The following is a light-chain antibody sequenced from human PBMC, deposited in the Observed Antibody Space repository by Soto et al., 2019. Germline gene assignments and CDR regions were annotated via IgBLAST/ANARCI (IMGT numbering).Light chain of an antibody. V-gene: IGKV1-39*01. Sequence: DIQMTPSPSSLSASVGDRVTITCRASQNIDSYLNWYQQRPGKAPKLLIHDASSLQSGVPSRFSGSGSGTDFALTINSLQPEDFATIYCQQTYSTPWTFGQGTKVDIK. CDR3: QQTYSTPWT. CDR2: DAS. J-gene: IGKJ1*01. CDR1: QNIDSY.